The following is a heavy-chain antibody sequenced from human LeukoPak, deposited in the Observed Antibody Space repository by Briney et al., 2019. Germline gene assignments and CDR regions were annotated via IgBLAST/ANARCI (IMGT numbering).Heavy chain of an antibody. D-gene: IGHD3-22*01. Sequence: ASVKVSCKVSGYTLTELSMHWVRQAPGKGLEWMRGFDPEDGETIYAQKFQGRVTMTEDTSTDTAYMELSSLRSEDTAVYYCATKPYDSATYYFDYWGQGTLVTVSS. CDR1: GYTLTELS. J-gene: IGHJ4*02. CDR2: FDPEDGET. CDR3: ATKPYDSATYYFDY. V-gene: IGHV1-24*01.